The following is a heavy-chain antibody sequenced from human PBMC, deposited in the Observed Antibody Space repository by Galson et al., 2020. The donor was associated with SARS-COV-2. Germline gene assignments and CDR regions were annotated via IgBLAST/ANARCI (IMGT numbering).Heavy chain of an antibody. CDR2: IKQDGSEK. V-gene: IGHV3-7*01. CDR1: GFTFSSYW. CDR3: ASDAGYCTTGVCYEHDY. D-gene: IGHD2-8*01. J-gene: IGHJ4*02. Sequence: TGGSLRLSCAASGFTFSSYWMSWVRQAPGKGLEWVANIKQDGSEKYYVDSVKGRFTISRDNAKNSLYLQMNSLRAEDTAVYYCASDAGYCTTGVCYEHDYWVQGTLVTVSS.